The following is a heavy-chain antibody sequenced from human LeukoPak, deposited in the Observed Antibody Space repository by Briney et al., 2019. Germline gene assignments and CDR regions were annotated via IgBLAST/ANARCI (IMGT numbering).Heavy chain of an antibody. Sequence: GASVKVSCKASGYTFTGYYMHWVRQAPGQGLEWMGGIIPLSDTTQYAQKFQGRVTITADKSTTTAYMELSSLRSEDTAVYYCARDIGDAPTPYSYYYMDVWGKGTTVTVSS. CDR1: GYTFTGYY. J-gene: IGHJ6*03. V-gene: IGHV1-69*06. CDR3: ARDIGDAPTPYSYYYMDV. D-gene: IGHD5-24*01. CDR2: IIPLSDTT.